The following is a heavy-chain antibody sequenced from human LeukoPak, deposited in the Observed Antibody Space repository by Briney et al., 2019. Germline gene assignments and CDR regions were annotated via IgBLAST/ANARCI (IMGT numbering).Heavy chain of an antibody. CDR3: ARDGYCSSTSCLLTRRLADAFDI. CDR2: ISAYNGNT. V-gene: IGHV1-18*01. Sequence: GASVKVSCKASGYTFTSYGISWVRQAPGQGLEWMGWISAYNGNTNYAQKLQGRVTMTTDTSTSTAYMELRSLRSDDTAVYYCARDGYCSSTSCLLTRRLADAFDIWGQGTMVTVSS. D-gene: IGHD2-2*03. J-gene: IGHJ3*02. CDR1: GYTFTSYG.